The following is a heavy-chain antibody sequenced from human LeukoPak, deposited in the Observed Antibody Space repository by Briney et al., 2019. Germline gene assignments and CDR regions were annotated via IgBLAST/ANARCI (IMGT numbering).Heavy chain of an antibody. V-gene: IGHV3-23*01. J-gene: IGHJ6*02. D-gene: IGHD4-17*01. CDR3: AKELTLLDYGRGYYYYGLDV. Sequence: PGGSLRLSCAASGFTFSTYTMYWVRHPPGKRLEWVSIIGSSGGGIHYADSVKGRFTISRDNSKNALYLQMNSLRVEDTAVYHCAKELTLLDYGRGYYYYGLDVWGQGTTLTVSS. CDR2: IGSSGGGI. CDR1: GFTFSTYT.